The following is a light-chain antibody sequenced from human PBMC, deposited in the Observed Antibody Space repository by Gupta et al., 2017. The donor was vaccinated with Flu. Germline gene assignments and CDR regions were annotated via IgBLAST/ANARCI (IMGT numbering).Light chain of an antibody. CDR2: AAF. CDR3: LQHHTYPPT. CDR1: QDIRTD. V-gene: IGKV1-17*01. J-gene: IGKJ1*01. Sequence: DIQMTQSPSSLSASVGDRVTITCRASQDIRTDLNWYEQKPGKAPKRLIFAAFSLQSGVPSRFSGSGSGTEFTLTISSLQPEDFATYYCLQHHTYPPTFGQGTKVEIK.